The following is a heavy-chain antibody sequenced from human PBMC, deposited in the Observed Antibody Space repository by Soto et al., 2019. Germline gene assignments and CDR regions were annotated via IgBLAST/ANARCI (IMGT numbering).Heavy chain of an antibody. CDR3: ARDWLFQAFDY. J-gene: IGHJ4*02. CDR2: ITGSSNYI. Sequence: GGSLRLSCAASGFTFSTYSMNWVRQAPGKGLEWVSSITGSSNYIYYADSVKGRFTISRDNAKNSLFLQMHSLRAEDTAVYYCARDWLFQAFDYWGQGTLVTVSS. V-gene: IGHV3-21*01. CDR1: GFTFSTYS. D-gene: IGHD3-22*01.